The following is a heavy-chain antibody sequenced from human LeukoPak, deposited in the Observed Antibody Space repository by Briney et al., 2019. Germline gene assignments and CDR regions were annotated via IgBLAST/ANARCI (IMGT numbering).Heavy chain of an antibody. CDR2: VTPIFGTA. CDR1: GGTFSSYA. J-gene: IGHJ5*02. D-gene: IGHD2-2*01. CDR3: ARVKRGYCSSTSCSSWFDP. Sequence: SVKVSCKASGGTFSSYAISWVRQAPGQGLEWMGGVTPIFGTANYAQKFQGRVTITADESTSTAYMELSSLRSEDTAVYYCARVKRGYCSSTSCSSWFDPWGQGTLVTVSS. V-gene: IGHV1-69*13.